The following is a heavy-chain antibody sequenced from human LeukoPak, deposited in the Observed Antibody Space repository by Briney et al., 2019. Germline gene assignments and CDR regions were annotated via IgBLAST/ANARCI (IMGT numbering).Heavy chain of an antibody. D-gene: IGHD3-9*01. CDR2: ISSSSYI. CDR1: GFTFSSYS. J-gene: IGHJ4*02. V-gene: IGHV3-21*01. CDR3: ARDTTGYSTSYFDY. Sequence: GGSLRLSCAASGFTFSSYSMNWVRQAPGKGLEWVSSISSSSYIYYADSVKGRFTISRDNAKNSLYLQMNSLRAEDTAVYYCARDTTGYSTSYFDYWGQGTLVTVSS.